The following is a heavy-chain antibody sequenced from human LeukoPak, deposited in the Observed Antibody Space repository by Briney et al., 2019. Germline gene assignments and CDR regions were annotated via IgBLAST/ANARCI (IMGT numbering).Heavy chain of an antibody. V-gene: IGHV1-2*02. CDR2: INPNSGGT. CDR1: GYTFTAYY. J-gene: IGHJ4*02. D-gene: IGHD3-22*01. Sequence: GASVKVSCKASGYTFTAYYIHWVRQAPGQGLEWMGWINPNSGGTNYAQKFQGRVTMTRDTSISTAYMELSRLRSDDTAVYFCARRCDTSSYYTYYFHYWGQGTLVTVSS. CDR3: ARRCDTSSYYTYYFHY.